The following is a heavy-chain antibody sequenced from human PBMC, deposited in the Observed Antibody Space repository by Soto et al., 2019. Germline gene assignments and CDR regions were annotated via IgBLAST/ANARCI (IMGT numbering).Heavy chain of an antibody. J-gene: IGHJ5*02. CDR1: GDFISTYY. CDR2: IYDSGRT. V-gene: IGHV4-59*01. CDR3: ATGRWFDP. Sequence: SETLSLTCTVSGDFISTYYWTWIRQPPGKGLEWIGYIYDSGRTNYNPSLKSRVTISVDTSKSQFSLKLTSVTAADTAVYYCATGRWFDPWGQGTLVTVSS.